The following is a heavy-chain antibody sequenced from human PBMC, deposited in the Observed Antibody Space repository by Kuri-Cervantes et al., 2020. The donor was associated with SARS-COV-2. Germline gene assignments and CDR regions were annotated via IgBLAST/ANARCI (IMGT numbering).Heavy chain of an antibody. D-gene: IGHD3-22*01. CDR3: ARDPPTYYYDSSGYVSAFDI. V-gene: IGHV1-18*04. CDR2: ISAYNGNT. Sequence: ASVKVSCKASGYTFTSYGISWVRQAPGQGVEWMGWISAYNGNTNYAQKLQGRVTMTTDTSTSTAYMELRSLRSDDTVVYYCARDPPTYYYDSSGYVSAFDIWGQVTMVTVSS. CDR1: GYTFTSYG. J-gene: IGHJ3*02.